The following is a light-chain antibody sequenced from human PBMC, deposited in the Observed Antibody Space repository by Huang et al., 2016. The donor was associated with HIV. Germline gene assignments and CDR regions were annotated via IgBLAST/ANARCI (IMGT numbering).Light chain of an antibody. CDR2: LGS. V-gene: IGKV2-28*01. J-gene: IGKJ5*01. Sequence: DIVMTQSPLSLPVTPGESASISCRSSQSLLHSYGYNYLDWYVQKPGQSPQFLIYLGSNRASGVPDRFSGSGSGTDFTLKISRVEAEDVGVYFCMQALQTPITFGQGTRLEIK. CDR1: QSLLHSYGYNY. CDR3: MQALQTPIT.